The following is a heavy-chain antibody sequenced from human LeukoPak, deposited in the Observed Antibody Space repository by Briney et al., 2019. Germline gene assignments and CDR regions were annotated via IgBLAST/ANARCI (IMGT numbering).Heavy chain of an antibody. J-gene: IGHJ4*02. CDR2: IKGKTDGGTR. D-gene: IGHD3-10*01. Sequence: GGSLRLSCAASGFTFSSYSMNWVRQAPGKGLEWVGRIKGKTDGGTRDYAAPVKGRFTISRDDSKESLYLQMTSLKTEDTGVYYCTTDYGSGSYFSDYWGQGTLVTVSS. V-gene: IGHV3-15*01. CDR3: TTDYGSGSYFSDY. CDR1: GFTFSSYS.